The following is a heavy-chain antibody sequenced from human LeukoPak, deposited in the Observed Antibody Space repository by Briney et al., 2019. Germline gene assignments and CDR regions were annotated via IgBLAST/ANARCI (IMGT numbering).Heavy chain of an antibody. J-gene: IGHJ5*02. D-gene: IGHD2-21*02. V-gene: IGHV3-21*06. Sequence: GSLRLSCAASGFTLSSYTMNWVRQAPGKGLEWVSSISVSSTFMYYADSVKGRFTISRDNAKNAMYLQMNSLRAEDTAVYFCAREVAYCAGDCSPAWGQGTLVTVSS. CDR1: GFTLSSYT. CDR3: AREVAYCAGDCSPA. CDR2: ISVSSTFM.